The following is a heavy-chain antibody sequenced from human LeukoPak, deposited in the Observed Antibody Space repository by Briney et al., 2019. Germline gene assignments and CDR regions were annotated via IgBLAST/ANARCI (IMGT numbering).Heavy chain of an antibody. V-gene: IGHV4-4*02. CDR1: GASIISSNW. Sequence: PSETLSLTCAVSGASIISSNWWSWVRQPPGKGLEWIGKIYQTESTNYNPSLKSRVTISVDTSKNQFSLKLSSVTAADTAVYYCARGPSIQLWSDPYYYYGMDVWGQGTTVTVSS. D-gene: IGHD5-18*01. CDR3: ARGPSIQLWSDPYYYYGMDV. J-gene: IGHJ6*02. CDR2: IYQTEST.